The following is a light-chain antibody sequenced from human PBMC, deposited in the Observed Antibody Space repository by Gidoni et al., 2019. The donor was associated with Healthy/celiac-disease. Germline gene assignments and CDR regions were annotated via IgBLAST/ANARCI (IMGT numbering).Light chain of an antibody. V-gene: IGLV3-1*01. CDR2: QDS. CDR3: QAWDSSTAVV. CDR1: KLGDKY. Sequence: SYELTPPPSLSVSPGQTASITCSGDKLGDKYACWYQQKPGQSPVLVIYQDSKRPSGIPERFSGSNSGNTATLTISGTQAMDEADYYCQAWDSSTAVVFGGGTKLTVL. J-gene: IGLJ2*01.